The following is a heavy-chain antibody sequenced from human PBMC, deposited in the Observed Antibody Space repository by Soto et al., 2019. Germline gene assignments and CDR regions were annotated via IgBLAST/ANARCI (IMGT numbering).Heavy chain of an antibody. V-gene: IGHV3-30*18. J-gene: IGHJ4*02. CDR1: GFTFSSYG. CDR3: AKEGGLSGSYYISSSYYFDY. D-gene: IGHD1-26*01. Sequence: QVQLVESGGGVVQPGRSLRLSCAASGFTFSSYGMHWVRQAPGKGLEWVAIISYDGSNTYYADSVKGRFTTSRDNSKNTLYLQMNILRAEDTSVYYCAKEGGLSGSYYISSSYYFDYWGQGTLVTVSS. CDR2: ISYDGSNT.